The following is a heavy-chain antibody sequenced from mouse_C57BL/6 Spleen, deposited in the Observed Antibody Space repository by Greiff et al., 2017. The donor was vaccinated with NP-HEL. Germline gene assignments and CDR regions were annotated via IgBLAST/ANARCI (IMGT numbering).Heavy chain of an antibody. J-gene: IGHJ3*01. Sequence: QVQLQQSGAELVKPGASVKISCKASGYAFSSYWMNWVKQRPGKGLEWIGQIYPGDGDTNYNGKFKGKATLTADKSSSTAYMQLSSLTSEDSAVYFCASGGDYGNYVPFAYWGQGTLVTVSA. D-gene: IGHD2-1*01. CDR2: IYPGDGDT. CDR3: ASGGDYGNYVPFAY. CDR1: GYAFSSYW. V-gene: IGHV1-80*01.